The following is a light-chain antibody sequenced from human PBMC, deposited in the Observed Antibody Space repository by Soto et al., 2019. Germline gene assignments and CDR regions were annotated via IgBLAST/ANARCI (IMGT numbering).Light chain of an antibody. CDR2: GAS. V-gene: IGKV3-20*01. CDR1: EPIRNTF. CDR3: QQYADSPLT. J-gene: IGKJ4*01. Sequence: PGDRATLSCRTSEPIRNTFVAWYQQKPGQAPRLLIYGASSRAIGIPGRFSGSGSGTDFTLTIDRLEPEDFALYYCQQYADSPLTFGGGTKVDIK.